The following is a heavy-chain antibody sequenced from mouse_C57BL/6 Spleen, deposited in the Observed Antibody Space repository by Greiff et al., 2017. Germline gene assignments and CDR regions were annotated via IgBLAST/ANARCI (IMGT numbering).Heavy chain of an antibody. V-gene: IGHV1-61*01. Sequence: QVQLQQPGAELVRPGSSVKLSCKASGYTFTSYWMDWVKQRPGQGLEWIGNIYPSDSETHYNQKFKDKATLTVDKSSSTAYMQRSSLTSEDSAVYYCARWFLKYFDVWGTGTTVTVSS. CDR2: IYPSDSET. D-gene: IGHD2-2*01. CDR1: GYTFTSYW. CDR3: ARWFLKYFDV. J-gene: IGHJ1*03.